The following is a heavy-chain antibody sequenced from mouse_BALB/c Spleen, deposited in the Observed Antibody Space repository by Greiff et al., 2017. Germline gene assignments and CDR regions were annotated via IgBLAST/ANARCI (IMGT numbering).Heavy chain of an antibody. CDR2: INPSNGGT. J-gene: IGHJ3*01. D-gene: IGHD1-2*01. V-gene: IGHV1S81*02. CDR1: GYTFTSYY. CDR3: TRHYYGLFAY. Sequence: VHLVESGAELVKPGASVKLSCKASGYTFTSYYMYWVKQRPGQGLEWIGEINPSNGGTNFNEKFKSKATLTVDKSSSTAYMQLSSLTSEDSAVYYCTRHYYGLFAYWGQGTLVTVSA.